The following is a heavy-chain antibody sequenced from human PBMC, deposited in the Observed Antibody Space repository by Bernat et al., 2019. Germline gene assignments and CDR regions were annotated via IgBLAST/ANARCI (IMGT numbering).Heavy chain of an antibody. J-gene: IGHJ4*02. V-gene: IGHV3-23*01. CDR3: ATRGPTGSYFFDS. CDR2: IGRSGNT. Sequence: EVQLLESGGGLVQPGESLRLSCAASGFTFSSHGMSWVRQAPGKGLEWVSRIGRSGNTYYLDSAKGRFTISRDNSKNTLNLQMNTLRAEDTAVYYCATRGPTGSYFFDSWGQGTLVTVSS. CDR1: GFTFSSHG. D-gene: IGHD3-10*01.